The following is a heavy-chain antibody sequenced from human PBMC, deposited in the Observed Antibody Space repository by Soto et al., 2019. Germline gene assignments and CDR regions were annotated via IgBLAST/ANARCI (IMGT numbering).Heavy chain of an antibody. V-gene: IGHV3-23*01. Sequence: PGGSLRLSCAASGFTFSSHAMSWVRQAPGKGLEWVSAISGSGGSTYYADSVKGRFTISRDNSKNTLYLQMNSLRAEDTAVYYCANWPNHFMIPYYYYYGMDVWGQGTTVTVSS. CDR2: ISGSGGST. CDR3: ANWPNHFMIPYYYYYGMDV. J-gene: IGHJ6*02. D-gene: IGHD3-16*01. CDR1: GFTFSSHA.